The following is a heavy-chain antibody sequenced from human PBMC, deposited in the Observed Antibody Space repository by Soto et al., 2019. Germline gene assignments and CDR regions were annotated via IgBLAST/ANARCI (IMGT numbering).Heavy chain of an antibody. CDR2: ISGSGGST. D-gene: IGHD4-4*01. CDR3: AKEYSNYASMNDY. Sequence: GGSLRLSCAASGFTFSMSWMAWVRQAPGKGLEWVSAISGSGGSTYYADSVKGRFTISRDNSKNTLYLQMNSLRAEDTAVYYCAKEYSNYASMNDYWGQGTLVTVSS. CDR1: GFTFSMSW. J-gene: IGHJ4*02. V-gene: IGHV3-23*01.